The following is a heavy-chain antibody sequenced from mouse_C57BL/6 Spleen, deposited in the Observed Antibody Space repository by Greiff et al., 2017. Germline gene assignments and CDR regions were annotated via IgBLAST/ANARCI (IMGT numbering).Heavy chain of an antibody. D-gene: IGHD1-1*01. CDR3: AIATTVVDPNYLDY. V-gene: IGHV1-52*01. CDR2: IDPSDSET. CDR1: GYTFTFYW. Sequence: QVQLQQPGAELVRPGASVQLSCKASGYTFTFYWLHWVKQRPIQGLERIGNIDPSDSETHYNHKFKDKATLTVDKSSSTAYLQLSSLTSEDSAVYYCAIATTVVDPNYLDYWGQGTTLTVAS. J-gene: IGHJ2*01.